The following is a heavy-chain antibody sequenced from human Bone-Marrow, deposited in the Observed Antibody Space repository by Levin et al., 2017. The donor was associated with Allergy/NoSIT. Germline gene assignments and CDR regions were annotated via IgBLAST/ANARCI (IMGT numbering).Heavy chain of an antibody. V-gene: IGHV3-23*01. D-gene: IGHD1-7*01. Sequence: WGSLRLSCAASGFTFSSYAMSWVRQAPGKGLEWVSTISGSGGNTYYSDSVKGRFTISRDNSKNTLYLQMNSLRAEDTAVYYCAKAGHWNYYFDYWGQGTLVTVSS. CDR1: GFTFSSYA. CDR3: AKAGHWNYYFDY. CDR2: ISGSGGNT. J-gene: IGHJ4*02.